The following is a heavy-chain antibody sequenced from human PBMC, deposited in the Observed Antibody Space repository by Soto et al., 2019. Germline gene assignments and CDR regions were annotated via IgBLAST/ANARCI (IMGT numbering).Heavy chain of an antibody. CDR1: GGSISSGDHY. D-gene: IGHD4-4*01. Sequence: QVQLQESGPGLVKPSQTLSLTCTVSGGSISSGDHYWSWIRQSPGKGLEWIGYIWYRGNTFYDPSLKSRLTISVDTSKNQFSLKLSSVTAADTAVYYCVRVSPSTTRTIFDYWGQGILVTVSS. V-gene: IGHV4-30-4*01. CDR2: IWYRGNT. J-gene: IGHJ4*02. CDR3: VRVSPSTTRTIFDY.